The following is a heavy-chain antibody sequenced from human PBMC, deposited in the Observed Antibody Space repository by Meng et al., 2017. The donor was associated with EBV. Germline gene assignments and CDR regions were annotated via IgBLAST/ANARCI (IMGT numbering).Heavy chain of an antibody. Sequence: QVQLVQAAAEVKKPGSSVKVSCKTSGGPFRYYAISWVRQAPGQGLEWLGGSLPRLGAPNYAQKFHGRVKITADESTSTHYMDLSSLRSEDTAIYYCASESGRGYTPDYWGQGTLVTVSS. CDR3: ASESGRGYTPDY. V-gene: IGHV1-69*01. CDR2: SLPRLGAP. CDR1: GGPFRYYA. J-gene: IGHJ4*02. D-gene: IGHD3-10*01.